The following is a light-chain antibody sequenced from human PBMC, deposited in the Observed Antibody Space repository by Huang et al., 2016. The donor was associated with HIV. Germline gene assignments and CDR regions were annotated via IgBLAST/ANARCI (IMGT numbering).Light chain of an antibody. CDR2: KTS. CDR1: QSIGNW. J-gene: IGKJ5*01. V-gene: IGKV1-5*03. Sequence: DIQMTQSPSTLSASVGDRVTITCRASQSIGNWLAWYQQKPGKAPKVLIYKTSTLESGVPSRFSGSGSGTEFTLTINSLQPDDLATYYCQQYKDYWITFGQGTRLEI. CDR3: QQYKDYWIT.